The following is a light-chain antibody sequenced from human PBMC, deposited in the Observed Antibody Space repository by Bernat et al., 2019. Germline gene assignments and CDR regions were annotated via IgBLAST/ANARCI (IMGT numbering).Light chain of an antibody. J-gene: IGKJ3*01. CDR3: QQGESTAGVA. Sequence: DIQMTQSPSSLSASVGDRVTITCRASQSISSYLNWYQQKPGKAPKLLIYAASSLQSGVPSRFSGSGSGTDFTLTISSLQPEDFATYYGQQGESTAGVAVGAGSRVD. CDR2: AAS. V-gene: IGKV1-39*01. CDR1: QSISSY.